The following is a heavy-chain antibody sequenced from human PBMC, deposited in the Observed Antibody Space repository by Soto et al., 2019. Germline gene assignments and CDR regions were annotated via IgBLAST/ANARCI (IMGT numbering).Heavy chain of an antibody. D-gene: IGHD2-15*01. J-gene: IGHJ5*01. V-gene: IGHV4-30-4*01. CDR1: GDSISSPDYY. Sequence: SETLSLTCTVSGDSISSPDYYWVWIRQAPGKGLELIGYVYYRGSIYYTPSFESRVSISVDTSKNQFSLRLTSVTAADSAMYFCTRVTFTPNWFDSWGQGVLVTVSS. CDR2: VYYRGSI. CDR3: TRVTFTPNWFDS.